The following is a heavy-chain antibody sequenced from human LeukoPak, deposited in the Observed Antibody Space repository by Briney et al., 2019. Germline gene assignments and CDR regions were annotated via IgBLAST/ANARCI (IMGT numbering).Heavy chain of an antibody. Sequence: GGSLRLSCAASGFTFSSYSMNWVRQAPGKGLEWVSSISSSSSYIYYADSVKGRFTISRDNAKNSPYLQMNSLRAEDTAVYYCARNEENYYDSSGYYYYWGQGTLVTVSS. CDR3: ARNEENYYDSSGYYYY. CDR1: GFTFSSYS. J-gene: IGHJ4*02. D-gene: IGHD3-22*01. CDR2: ISSSSSYI. V-gene: IGHV3-21*01.